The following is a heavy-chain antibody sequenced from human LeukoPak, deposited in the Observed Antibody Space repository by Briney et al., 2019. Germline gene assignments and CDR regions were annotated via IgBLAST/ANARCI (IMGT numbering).Heavy chain of an antibody. Sequence: ASVKVSCKASGYTFTGYYMHWVRQAPGQGLEWMGWINPNSGGTNYAQKFQGRVTMTRDTSISTAYMELSRLGSDDTAVYYCARALRFVVVVAATSAFDIWGQGTMVTVSS. J-gene: IGHJ3*02. CDR2: INPNSGGT. V-gene: IGHV1-2*02. D-gene: IGHD2-15*01. CDR3: ARALRFVVVVAATSAFDI. CDR1: GYTFTGYY.